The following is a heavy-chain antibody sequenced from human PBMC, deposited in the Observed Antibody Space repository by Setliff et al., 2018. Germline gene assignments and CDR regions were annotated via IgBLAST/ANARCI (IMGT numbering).Heavy chain of an antibody. CDR1: GFTFSDFA. J-gene: IGHJ4*02. V-gene: IGHV3-23*01. D-gene: IGHD6-13*01. CDR2: ISGSGDTT. CDR3: AKCSSWHGHYPHFNY. Sequence: GGSLRLSCRASGFTFSDFAMNWVRQAPGQRLEWVASISGSGDTTYYADSVKGRFTLSRDNSENALFLQLNSLRAEDTALYYCAKCSSWHGHYPHFNYWGQGTRVTVSS.